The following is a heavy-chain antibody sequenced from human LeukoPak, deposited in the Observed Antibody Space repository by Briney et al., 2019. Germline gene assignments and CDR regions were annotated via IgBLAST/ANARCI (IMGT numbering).Heavy chain of an antibody. D-gene: IGHD4-17*01. Sequence: DPSETLSLTCTVSGGSISSGGYYWSWIRQHPGKGLEWIGYIYYSGSTYYNPSLKSRVTISVDTSKNQFSLKLSSVTAADTAVYYCARGPSRIPTVTTPMDYWGQGTLVTVSS. V-gene: IGHV4-31*03. CDR3: ARGPSRIPTVTTPMDY. CDR1: GGSISSGGYY. J-gene: IGHJ4*02. CDR2: IYYSGST.